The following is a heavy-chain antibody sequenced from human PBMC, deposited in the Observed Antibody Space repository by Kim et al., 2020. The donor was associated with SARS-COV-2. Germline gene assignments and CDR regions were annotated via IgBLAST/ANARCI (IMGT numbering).Heavy chain of an antibody. V-gene: IGHV3-23*01. CDR2: ISGSGGST. J-gene: IGHJ5*02. Sequence: GGSLRLSCAASGFTFSTYAMSWVRQAPGKGLEWVSAISGSGGSTYYADSVKGRFTISRDNSKNTLYLQMNSLRAEDTAVYYCAKGLSDTVVGTAILHGGWFDPWGQGTLVTVSS. CDR1: GFTFSTYA. D-gene: IGHD2-21*02. CDR3: AKGLSDTVVGTAILHGGWFDP.